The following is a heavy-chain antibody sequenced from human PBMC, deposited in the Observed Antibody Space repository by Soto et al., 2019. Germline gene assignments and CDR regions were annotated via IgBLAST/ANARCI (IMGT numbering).Heavy chain of an antibody. J-gene: IGHJ5*02. V-gene: IGHV4-34*01. CDR3: ARGEEYCGNVTQHWFDP. Sequence: SETLSLTCAVYGGSFSGYYCSWIRQPPWKGLEWIGEINHSGSTTYNPSFRSRVTISVDTSKNQFSLKLSSVTAADTPVYYCARGEEYCGNVTQHWFDPWGQGTLVTVSS. CDR1: GGSFSGYY. CDR2: INHSGST. D-gene: IGHD6-6*01.